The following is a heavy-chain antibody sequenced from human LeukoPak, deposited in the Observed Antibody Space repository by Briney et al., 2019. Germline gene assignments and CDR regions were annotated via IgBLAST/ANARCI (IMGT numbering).Heavy chain of an antibody. Sequence: LPGGSLRLSCAASGFTFSSYSMNWVRQAPGKGLEWVSYISSSSSTIYYADSVKGRFTISRDNAKNSLYLQMNSLRAEDTAVYYCARAGLLLSLDYWGQGTLVTVSS. D-gene: IGHD2-21*02. CDR3: ARAGLLLSLDY. CDR2: ISSSSSTI. V-gene: IGHV3-48*01. J-gene: IGHJ4*02. CDR1: GFTFSSYS.